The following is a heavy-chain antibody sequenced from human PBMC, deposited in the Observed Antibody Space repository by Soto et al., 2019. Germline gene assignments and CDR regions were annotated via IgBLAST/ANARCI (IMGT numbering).Heavy chain of an antibody. D-gene: IGHD3-10*01. CDR2: VYSSGTT. Sequence: SETLSLTCSVSGGSINSYWWSWIRQPAGKGLEWIGRVYSSGTTDYNPSLNSRATMSVETSKNQFSLKLSSVTAADTAVYYCARDIGSYAYGEGYWGQGIKVTVYS. J-gene: IGHJ4*02. CDR3: ARDIGSYAYGEGY. V-gene: IGHV4-4*07. CDR1: GGSINSYW.